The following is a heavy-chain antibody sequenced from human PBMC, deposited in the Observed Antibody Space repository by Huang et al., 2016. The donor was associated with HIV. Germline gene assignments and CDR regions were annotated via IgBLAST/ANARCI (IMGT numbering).Heavy chain of an antibody. CDR1: GFPFNNHA. D-gene: IGHD5-18*01. J-gene: IGHJ3*02. Sequence: QVQLVESGGGVVQPGRSLRLSCAASGFPFNNHAMHWVRPAPGKGRDCGAVISKDGSNNYYADSVKGRFTISRDSSKSTLFLHMTSLRTEDTAVYYCARAKDTWDAYDIWGQGTMVIVSS. CDR3: ARAKDTWDAYDI. CDR2: ISKDGSNN. V-gene: IGHV3-30-3*01.